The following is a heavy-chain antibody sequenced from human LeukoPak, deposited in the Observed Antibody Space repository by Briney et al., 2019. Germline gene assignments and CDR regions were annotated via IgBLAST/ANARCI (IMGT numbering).Heavy chain of an antibody. D-gene: IGHD3-10*01. V-gene: IGHV3-21*01. Sequence: GRSLRLSCAASGFTFSSYSMNWVRQAPGRGLEWVSSISSSSTYIYYADSVKGRFTISRDNSLYLQMNSLRAEDTAVYYCARAPPYGSGTYPNWFDPWGQGTLVTVSS. CDR2: ISSSSTYI. CDR1: GFTFSSYS. J-gene: IGHJ5*02. CDR3: ARAPPYGSGTYPNWFDP.